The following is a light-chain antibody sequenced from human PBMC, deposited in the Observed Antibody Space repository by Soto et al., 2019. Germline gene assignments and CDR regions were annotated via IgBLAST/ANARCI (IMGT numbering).Light chain of an antibody. CDR2: GAS. J-gene: IGKJ2*01. V-gene: IGKV3-15*01. Sequence: ETVMTQSPATLSVSPGERATLSCTASESVSSNLAWYLQKPGQAPSLLIHGASTRAADIPARFSGSGSGTEFTLTISSLQSEDFAVYYCQQYNNWPYTFGQGTKLEIK. CDR1: ESVSSN. CDR3: QQYNNWPYT.